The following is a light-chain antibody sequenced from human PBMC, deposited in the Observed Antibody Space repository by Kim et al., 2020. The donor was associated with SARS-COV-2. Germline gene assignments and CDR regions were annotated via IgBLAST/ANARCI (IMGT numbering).Light chain of an antibody. CDR1: KLGDKY. CDR2: QDS. J-gene: IGLJ1*01. Sequence: SYELTQPPSVSVSPGQTASITCSGDKLGDKYACWYQHKPGQSPVLVIYQDSKRPSGIPERFSGSNSGNTATLTISGTQAMDEADYYCQAWDSSSWVFGTGTKVTVL. V-gene: IGLV3-1*01. CDR3: QAWDSSSWV.